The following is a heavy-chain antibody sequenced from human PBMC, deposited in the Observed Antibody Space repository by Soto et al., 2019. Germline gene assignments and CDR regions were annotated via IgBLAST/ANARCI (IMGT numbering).Heavy chain of an antibody. Sequence: QLQLQESGPGLVKPSETLSLTCTVSGGSISSSSYYWGWIRQPPGKGLEWIGSIYYSGSTYYNPSLKSRVTISVDTSKNQFSLKLSSVTAADTAVYYCARRITIFGVVIIGGWFDPWGQGTLVTVSS. CDR2: IYYSGST. CDR3: ARRITIFGVVIIGGWFDP. CDR1: GGSISSSSYY. D-gene: IGHD3-3*01. V-gene: IGHV4-39*01. J-gene: IGHJ5*02.